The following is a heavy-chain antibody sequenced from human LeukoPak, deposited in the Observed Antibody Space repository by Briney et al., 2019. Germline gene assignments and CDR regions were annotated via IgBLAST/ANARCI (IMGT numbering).Heavy chain of an antibody. J-gene: IGHJ4*02. CDR1: EFSLSTSGVG. Sequence: KMSGPTLVKPTQTLTLTCTFSEFSLSTSGVGVGWIRQPPGKALEWLALIYWNDDKRYSPSLKSRLTITKDTSKNQVVLTMTNMDPVDTATYYCAHERNYDILTGYNYYFDYWGQGTLVTVSS. D-gene: IGHD3-9*01. V-gene: IGHV2-5*01. CDR2: IYWNDDK. CDR3: AHERNYDILTGYNYYFDY.